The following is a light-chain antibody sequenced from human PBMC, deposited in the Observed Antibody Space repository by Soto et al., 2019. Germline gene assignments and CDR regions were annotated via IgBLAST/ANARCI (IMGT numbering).Light chain of an antibody. Sequence: IQMTQSPSSLSASVGDRVTVNCRTSENSASYVSWFQQRPGKAPNLLIYSASTLHTGVSSRFSGNGPGTHFTLTVERLQAEDVATYYCQQTFSLPYTFGQGTKVEI. V-gene: IGKV1-39*01. CDR1: ENSASY. CDR3: QQTFSLPYT. J-gene: IGKJ2*01. CDR2: SAS.